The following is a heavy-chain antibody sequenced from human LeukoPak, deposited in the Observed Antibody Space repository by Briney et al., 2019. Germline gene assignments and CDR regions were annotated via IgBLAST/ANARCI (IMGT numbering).Heavy chain of an antibody. J-gene: IGHJ6*03. D-gene: IGHD3-10*01. CDR3: ARRRSVRGVITPYYYYYMDV. CDR1: GFSFSSSE. Sequence: MSGGSLRLSCAASGFSFSSSEMNWVRQAPGKGLEWIGEINHSGSTNYNPSLKSRVTISVDTSKNQFSLKLSSVTAADTAVYYCARRRSVRGVITPYYYYYMDVWGKGTTVTISS. V-gene: IGHV4-34*01. CDR2: INHSGST.